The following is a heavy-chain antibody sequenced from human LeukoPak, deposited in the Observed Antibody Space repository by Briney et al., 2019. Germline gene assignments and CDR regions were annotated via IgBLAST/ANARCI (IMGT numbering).Heavy chain of an antibody. CDR1: GYTFIGHY. J-gene: IGHJ4*02. D-gene: IGHD3-10*01. CDR2: INPNSGGT. V-gene: IGHV1-2*02. Sequence: ASVKVSCKASGYTFIGHYMHWVRQAPGQGLEWMGWINPNSGGTNYAQKFQGRVTMTRDTSIDTAHMELSSLRSEDTAVYYCARDQGGLKARGVTPCYWGQGTLVTVSS. CDR3: ARDQGGLKARGVTPCY.